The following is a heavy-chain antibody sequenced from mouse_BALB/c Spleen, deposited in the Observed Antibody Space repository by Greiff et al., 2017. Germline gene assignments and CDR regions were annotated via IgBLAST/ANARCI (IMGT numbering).Heavy chain of an antibody. Sequence: QVQLQQSGAELVKPGASVKLSCKTSGYTFTSYWIQWVKQRPGQGLGWIGEIFPGTGTTYFNEKFKGKATLTIDTSSSTAYMQLSSLTSEDSAVYFCARRTYDYAMDYWGQGTSVTVSS. CDR1: GYTFTSYW. D-gene: IGHD2-3*01. CDR2: IFPGTGTT. J-gene: IGHJ4*01. CDR3: ARRTYDYAMDY. V-gene: IGHV1S132*01.